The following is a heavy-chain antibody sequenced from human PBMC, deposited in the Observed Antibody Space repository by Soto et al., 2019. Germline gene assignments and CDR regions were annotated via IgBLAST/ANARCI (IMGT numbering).Heavy chain of an antibody. Sequence: QVQLVQSGTEVKKPGASVEGSCKASCFTFRSYGISWVRQAPGQGLYWMGWISGYNGNTHYSQKFQGKVTMTTDTSTSTAYMELRNLRSDDTAVYYCAKADSNYAGRFSYYYMDVWGTGTMVTVSS. CDR3: AKADSNYAGRFSYYYMDV. V-gene: IGHV1-18*01. CDR1: CFTFRSYG. D-gene: IGHD4-4*01. J-gene: IGHJ6*03. CDR2: ISGYNGNT.